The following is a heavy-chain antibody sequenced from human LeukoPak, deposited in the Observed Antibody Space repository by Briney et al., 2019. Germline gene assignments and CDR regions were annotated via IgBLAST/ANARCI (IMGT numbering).Heavy chain of an antibody. D-gene: IGHD7-27*01. J-gene: IGHJ4*02. V-gene: IGHV3-23*01. Sequence: GGSLRLSCAASGFTFSSHTLNWVCQAPGKGLEWVSSISGSGDNTYYAGSVKGGFTISRDNSKNTLYLQMNSLRVEDTAVYYCAKSTVGTFDYWGQGTLVTVSS. CDR3: AKSTVGTFDY. CDR1: GFTFSSHT. CDR2: ISGSGDNT.